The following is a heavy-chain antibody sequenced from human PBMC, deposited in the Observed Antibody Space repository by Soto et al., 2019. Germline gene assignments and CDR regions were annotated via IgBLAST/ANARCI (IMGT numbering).Heavy chain of an antibody. D-gene: IGHD6-19*01. J-gene: IGHJ6*03. CDR1: GFTFSSYG. CDR2: ISYDGSNK. V-gene: IGHV3-30*18. Sequence: VQLVESGGGVVQPGRSLRLSCAASGFTFSSYGMHWVRQAPGKGLEWVAVISYDGSNKYYADSVKGRFTISRDNSKNTLYLQMNSLRAEDTAVYYCAKDRSGRYTYYYYMDVWGKGTTVTVSS. CDR3: AKDRSGRYTYYYYMDV.